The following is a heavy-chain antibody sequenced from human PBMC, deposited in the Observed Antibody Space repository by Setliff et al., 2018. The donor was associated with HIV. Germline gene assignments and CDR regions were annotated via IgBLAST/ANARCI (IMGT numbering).Heavy chain of an antibody. CDR3: ARDPHYFDTSGYYSWFYFDY. Sequence: PSQTLSLTCAISGDCFSSNSVPWNCITQSPLRGLQWLGRADYRSKWYSDHAESVRSRITSNPDTFKNQFSLQVNSVTAADTAVYFCARDPHYFDTSGYYSWFYFDYWGHGTLVTVSS. J-gene: IGHJ4*01. V-gene: IGHV6-1*01. D-gene: IGHD3-22*01. CDR1: GDCFSSNSVP. CDR2: ADYRSKWYS.